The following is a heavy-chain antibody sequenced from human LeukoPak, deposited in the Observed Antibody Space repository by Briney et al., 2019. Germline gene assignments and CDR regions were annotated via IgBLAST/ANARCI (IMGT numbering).Heavy chain of an antibody. Sequence: SETLSLTCTVSGGSISSGDYYWSWIRQPPGKGLEWIGYIYYSGSTNYNPSLKSRVTISVDTSKNQFSLKLSSVTAADTAVYYCARSFGNYFDYWGQGTLVTVSS. CDR2: IYYSGST. D-gene: IGHD3-10*01. J-gene: IGHJ4*02. CDR3: ARSFGNYFDY. V-gene: IGHV4-61*08. CDR1: GGSISSGDYY.